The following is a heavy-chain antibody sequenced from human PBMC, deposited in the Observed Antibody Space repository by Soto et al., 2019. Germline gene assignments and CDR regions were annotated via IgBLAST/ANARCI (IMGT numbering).Heavy chain of an antibody. CDR1: GYTFTSYG. CDR3: ARVGYCSGGSCYPLDDYYYMDV. V-gene: IGHV1-18*01. D-gene: IGHD2-15*01. Sequence: ASVKVSCKASGYTFTSYGISWVRQAPGQGLEWMGWISAYNGNTNYAQKLQGRVTMTTDTSTSTAYMELRSLRSDDTAVYYCARVGYCSGGSCYPLDDYYYMDVWGKGTTVTVSS. J-gene: IGHJ6*03. CDR2: ISAYNGNT.